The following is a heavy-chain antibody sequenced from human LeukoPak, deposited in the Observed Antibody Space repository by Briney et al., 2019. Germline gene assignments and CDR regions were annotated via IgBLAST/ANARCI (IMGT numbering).Heavy chain of an antibody. J-gene: IGHJ4*02. CDR1: GGSISSYY. Sequence: SETLSLTCTVSGGSISSYYWSWIRQPPGKGLVWIGYIYYSGSTNYNPSLKSRVTISVDTSKNQFSLKLSSVTAADTAVYYCATQPGKAAFFDYWGQGTLVTVSS. CDR2: IYYSGST. D-gene: IGHD2-15*01. CDR3: ATQPGKAAFFDY. V-gene: IGHV4-59*01.